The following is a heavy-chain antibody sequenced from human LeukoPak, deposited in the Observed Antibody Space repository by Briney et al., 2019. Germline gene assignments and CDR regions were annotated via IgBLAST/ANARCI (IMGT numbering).Heavy chain of an antibody. J-gene: IGHJ5*02. Sequence: PSETLSLTCTVSGGSISNSIKYWGWIRQPPGKGLEWIGNIYYSGSIYYNPPLKSRVAIFVDTSNNQFSLKLSSVTAADTAVYYCATPRGASNWFDPWGQGALVTVSS. CDR3: ATPRGASNWFDP. CDR1: GGSISNSIKY. V-gene: IGHV4-39*01. CDR2: IYYSGSI. D-gene: IGHD3-10*01.